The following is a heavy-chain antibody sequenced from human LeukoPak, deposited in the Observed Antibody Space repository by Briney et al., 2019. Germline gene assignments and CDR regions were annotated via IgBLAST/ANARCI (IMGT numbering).Heavy chain of an antibody. J-gene: IGHJ4*02. CDR3: ARDSSSSIWSGCFDY. CDR1: GGSISSYY. Sequence: SETLSLTCTVSGGSISSYYWSWIRQPPGKGLEWIGYIYYSGSTNYNPSLKSRVTISVDTSKNQFSLKLSSVTAADTAVYYCARDSSSSIWSGCFDYWGQGTLVTVSS. CDR2: IYYSGST. D-gene: IGHD3-3*01. V-gene: IGHV4-59*01.